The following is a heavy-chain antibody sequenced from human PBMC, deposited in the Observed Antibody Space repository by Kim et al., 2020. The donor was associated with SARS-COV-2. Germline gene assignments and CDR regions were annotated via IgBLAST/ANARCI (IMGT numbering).Heavy chain of an antibody. CDR3: ARDPDYGDYPQY. CDR2: MNPDGSTR. Sequence: GGSLRLSCAASGFTFSSYWMHWVRQVPEKGLVWVSRMNPDGSTRDYVDSVTGRFTISRDNAKSTLYLQMNSLRVEDTAVHYCARDPDYGDYPQYWGQGTL. D-gene: IGHD4-17*01. J-gene: IGHJ4*02. CDR1: GFTFSSYW. V-gene: IGHV3-74*01.